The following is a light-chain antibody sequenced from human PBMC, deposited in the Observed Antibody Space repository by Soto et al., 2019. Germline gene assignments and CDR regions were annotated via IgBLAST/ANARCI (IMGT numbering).Light chain of an antibody. V-gene: IGKV1-13*02. CDR2: DAS. Sequence: AVQLTQSPSSLSASVGDRVTITCRASQGISSGLVWYQLKPGKAPKLLIYDASSLQSGVPSRFGGSGSRTDFTLTISSLQPEDFATYYCQQFNSYPTFGGGTKVEIK. J-gene: IGKJ4*01. CDR1: QGISSG. CDR3: QQFNSYPT.